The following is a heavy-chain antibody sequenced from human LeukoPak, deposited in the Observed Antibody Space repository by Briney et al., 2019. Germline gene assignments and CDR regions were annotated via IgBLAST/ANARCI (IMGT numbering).Heavy chain of an antibody. CDR3: ARVRHTFSYGSGSYYYYVDV. V-gene: IGHV3-20*01. D-gene: IGHD3-10*01. J-gene: IGHJ6*03. CDR1: GSTFDDYG. CDR2: INWNGGST. Sequence: GGSLRLSCAASGSTFDDYGMSWVRQAPGKGLEWVSGINWNGGSTGYADSVKGRFTISRDNAKNSLYLQMNSLRAEDTALYHCARVRHTFSYGSGSYYYYVDVWGKGTTVTISS.